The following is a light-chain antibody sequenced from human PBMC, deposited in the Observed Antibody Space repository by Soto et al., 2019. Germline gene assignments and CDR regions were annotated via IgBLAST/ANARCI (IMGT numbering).Light chain of an antibody. CDR3: QQDNSYPGT. CDR2: DAS. Sequence: DIQMTQSPSTLSASVGDRVTITCRASQSISSWLAWYQQKPGKAPKLLIYDASSLEGGVPSRFSGSGSGTEFTLPISSLQPDDFATYYCQQDNSYPGTFGQGTKLEIK. J-gene: IGKJ2*01. CDR1: QSISSW. V-gene: IGKV1-5*01.